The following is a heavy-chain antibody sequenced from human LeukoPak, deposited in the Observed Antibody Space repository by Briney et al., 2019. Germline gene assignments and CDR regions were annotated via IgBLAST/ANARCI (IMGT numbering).Heavy chain of an antibody. V-gene: IGHV3-23*01. J-gene: IGHJ2*01. D-gene: IGHD4-17*01. CDR3: AKVYPPGGKRTTVTKGYWYFDL. CDR2: ISGSGGST. Sequence: GGSLRLSCAASGFTFSSYAMSWVRQAPGKGLEWVSAISGSGGSTYYADSVKGRFTISRDNSKNTLYLQMNSLRAEDTAVYYCAKVYPPGGKRTTVTKGYWYFDLWGRGTLVTVSS. CDR1: GFTFSSYA.